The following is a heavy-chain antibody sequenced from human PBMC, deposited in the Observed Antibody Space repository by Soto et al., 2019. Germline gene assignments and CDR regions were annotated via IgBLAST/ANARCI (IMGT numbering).Heavy chain of an antibody. CDR3: AHFMTTMTTGYFDF. Sequence: QITLKESGPTLVKPTQTLTLTCTFSGFSLSTSGVGVVWIRQPPGKALEWLSVLYWDDDKRYSSSLKSRLTITKDTSKNVVLLTMTNVDPVDTATYYCAHFMTTMTTGYFDFWGQGNLVTVSS. V-gene: IGHV2-5*02. CDR1: GFSLSTSGVG. D-gene: IGHD4-17*01. J-gene: IGHJ4*02. CDR2: LYWDDDK.